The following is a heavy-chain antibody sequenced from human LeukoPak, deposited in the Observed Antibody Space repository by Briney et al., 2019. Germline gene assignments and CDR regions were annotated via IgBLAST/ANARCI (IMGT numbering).Heavy chain of an antibody. CDR1: GFTFSSYA. CDR3: ARATFNYYDSSGYYNY. CDR2: ISSNGGST. J-gene: IGHJ4*02. Sequence: GGSLRLSCAASGFTFSSYAMHWVRQAPGKGLGYVSAISSNGGSTYYANSVKGRFTISRDNSKNTLYLQMGSLRAEDMAVYYCARATFNYYDSSGYYNYWGQGTLVTVSS. D-gene: IGHD3-22*01. V-gene: IGHV3-64*01.